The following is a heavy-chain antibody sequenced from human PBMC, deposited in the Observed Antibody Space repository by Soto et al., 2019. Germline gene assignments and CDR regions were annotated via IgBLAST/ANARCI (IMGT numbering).Heavy chain of an antibody. CDR1: GYSFTSYW. CDR3: ARLRDCSSTSCRPYYGMDV. J-gene: IGHJ6*02. Sequence: GESLKISCKGSGYSFTSYWISWVRQMPGKGLEWMGRIDPSDSYTNYSPSFQGHVTISADKSISTAYLQWSSLKASDTAMYYCARLRDCSSTSCRPYYGMDVWCQGTTVNVSS. CDR2: IDPSDSYT. V-gene: IGHV5-10-1*01. D-gene: IGHD2-2*01.